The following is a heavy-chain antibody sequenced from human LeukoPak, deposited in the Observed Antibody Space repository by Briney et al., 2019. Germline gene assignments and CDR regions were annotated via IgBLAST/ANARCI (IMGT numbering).Heavy chain of an antibody. CDR2: ISGDGGST. CDR1: GFTFNDYA. J-gene: IGHJ4*02. CDR3: ARDHYDSSGYLFDY. D-gene: IGHD3-22*01. V-gene: IGHV3-43*02. Sequence: PGGSLRLSCGASGFTFNDYATHWVRQSPGKGLEWVSLISGDGGSTYYVDSVKGRFTISRDNSKNSLYLQMNSLRTEDTALYYCARDHYDSSGYLFDYWGQGTLVIVSS.